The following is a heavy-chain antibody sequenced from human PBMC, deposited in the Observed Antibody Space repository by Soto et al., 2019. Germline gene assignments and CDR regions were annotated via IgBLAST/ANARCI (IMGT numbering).Heavy chain of an antibody. CDR2: IHHLGSV. Sequence: PSETLSITCIFSGHSTGIYHWSWLRPTPGKGLESTGQIHHLGSVDYNPALMSRVTISGDRSKNQFSLELSPVTASDTAVYYCARGKYDPWSGYYPSNWFDAWGPGILVTVSS. V-gene: IGHV4-59*01. D-gene: IGHD3-3*01. J-gene: IGHJ5*02. CDR3: ARGKYDPWSGYYPSNWFDA. CDR1: GHSTGIYH.